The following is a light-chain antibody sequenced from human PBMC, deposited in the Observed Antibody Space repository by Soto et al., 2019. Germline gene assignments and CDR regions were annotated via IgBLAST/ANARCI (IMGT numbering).Light chain of an antibody. CDR2: DAS. V-gene: IGKV3-11*01. J-gene: IGKJ5*01. Sequence: EIVLTQSPVTLSLSPGERATLSCRASQSVSSSLAWYQQKPGQAPRLLIYDASNTATGIPARFSGSGSGTDFTLTISSLEPEAFAIYYCQQRSSSITFGQGTRLETK. CDR1: QSVSSS. CDR3: QQRSSSIT.